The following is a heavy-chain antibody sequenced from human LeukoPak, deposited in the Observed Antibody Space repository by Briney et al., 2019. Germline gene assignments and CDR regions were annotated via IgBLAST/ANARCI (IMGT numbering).Heavy chain of an antibody. CDR2: ISSSSSYI. D-gene: IGHD2-2*02. CDR3: ARDDGCSSTSCYNYYYYYMDV. Sequence: PGGTLRLSCAASGFTFSSYSMNWVRQAPGKGLEWVSSISSSSSYIYYADSVKGRFTISRDNAENSLYLQMNSLRAEDTAVYYCARDDGCSSTSCYNYYYYYMDVWGKGTTVTVSS. CDR1: GFTFSSYS. V-gene: IGHV3-21*01. J-gene: IGHJ6*03.